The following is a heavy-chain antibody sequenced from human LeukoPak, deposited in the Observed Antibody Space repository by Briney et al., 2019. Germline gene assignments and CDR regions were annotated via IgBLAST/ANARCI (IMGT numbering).Heavy chain of an antibody. V-gene: IGHV3-7*01. J-gene: IGHJ4*02. CDR2: IKQDGSEE. Sequence: GGSLRLSCAASGFTFNNYWMSWVCQAPGKGLEWVANIKQDGSEEHFVDSLKGRFTISRDNAKSALYLQMNSLRAEDTAIYRCARIQIEIDRSGYRPPDYWGQGTLVTVSS. CDR3: ARIQIEIDRSGYRPPDY. CDR1: GFTFNNYW. D-gene: IGHD3-22*01.